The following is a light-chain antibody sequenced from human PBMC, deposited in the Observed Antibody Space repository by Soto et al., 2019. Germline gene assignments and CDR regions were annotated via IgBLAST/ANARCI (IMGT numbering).Light chain of an antibody. V-gene: IGKV1-5*01. Sequence: EIQMTQSPSTLSASVGDRVTITCRASQSISSWLAWYQQKPGKAPKLLIYDASSLESGVPSRFSGSGSGTEFTLTISSLQPDDFATYYCQQYNSYPWTFSQGTKVDIK. CDR2: DAS. CDR3: QQYNSYPWT. CDR1: QSISSW. J-gene: IGKJ1*01.